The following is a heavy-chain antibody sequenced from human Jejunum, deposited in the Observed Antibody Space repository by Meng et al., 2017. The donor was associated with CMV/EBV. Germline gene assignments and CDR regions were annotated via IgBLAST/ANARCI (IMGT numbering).Heavy chain of an antibody. CDR3: ARDDGGEARYQWEPGYFDY. V-gene: IGHV1-18*01. J-gene: IGHJ4*02. D-gene: IGHD1-26*01. CDR1: GYTFTRYG. CDR2: ISAYSGNT. Sequence: QVQPVQSGAEVKKPGASGKVSCNASGYTFTRYGISWVRQAPGQGLEWMGWISAYSGNTKYAHKVQGRVTLTTDTSTNTVYMELRSLTSDDTAVYYCARDDGGEARYQWEPGYFDYWGQGTLVTVSS.